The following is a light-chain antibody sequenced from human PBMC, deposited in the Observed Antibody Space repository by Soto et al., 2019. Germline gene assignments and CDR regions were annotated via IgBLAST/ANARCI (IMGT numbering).Light chain of an antibody. CDR1: NIGSKS. Sequence: SYELTQPPSVSVAPGKTARITCGGNNIGSKSVHWYQQKPGQAPVLVIYYDSDRPSGIPERFSGSNSGNTATLTISRVEAGDEADYYGQVWDSSSVVFGGGTTVTVL. CDR2: YDS. CDR3: QVWDSSSVV. J-gene: IGLJ2*01. V-gene: IGLV3-21*04.